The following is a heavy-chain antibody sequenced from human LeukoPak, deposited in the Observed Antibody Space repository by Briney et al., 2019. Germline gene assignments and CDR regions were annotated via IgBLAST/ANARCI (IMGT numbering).Heavy chain of an antibody. D-gene: IGHD6-19*01. CDR1: GYTFTGYY. Sequence: HRASVTVSCKASGYTFTGYYMHWVRQAPGQGLEWMGWINPNSGGTNYAQKFQGRVTMTRDTSISTAYMELSRLRSDDTAVYYCARDAYRGYSSGWHPLWYFDYWGQGTLVTVSS. CDR3: ARDAYRGYSSGWHPLWYFDY. CDR2: INPNSGGT. J-gene: IGHJ4*02. V-gene: IGHV1-2*02.